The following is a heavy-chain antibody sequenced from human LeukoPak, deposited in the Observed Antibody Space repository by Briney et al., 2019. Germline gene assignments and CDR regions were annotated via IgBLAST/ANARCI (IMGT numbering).Heavy chain of an antibody. D-gene: IGHD3-10*01. CDR3: ARHVTMVRGVTYYYYGMDV. V-gene: IGHV4-39*01. Sequence: SETLSLTCTVSGGSISSSSYYWGWIRQPPGKGLEWIGSIYYSGSTYYNPSLKSRVTISVDTSKNQFSLKLSSVTAADTAVYYRARHVTMVRGVTYYYYGMDVWGQGTTVTVS. J-gene: IGHJ6*02. CDR2: IYYSGST. CDR1: GGSISSSSYY.